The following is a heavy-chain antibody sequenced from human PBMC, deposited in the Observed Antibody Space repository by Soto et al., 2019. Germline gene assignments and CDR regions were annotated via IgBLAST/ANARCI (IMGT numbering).Heavy chain of an antibody. CDR3: ARDRPITIFGVVMINWFDP. V-gene: IGHV1-3*01. Sequence: QVQLVQSGAEVKKPGASVKVSCKASGYTFTSYAMHWVRQAPGQRLEWMGWINAGNGNTKYSQKFQGRVTITRDTSASKAYMELSSLRSEDTAVYYCARDRPITIFGVVMINWFDPWGQGTLVTVSS. CDR2: INAGNGNT. D-gene: IGHD3-3*01. J-gene: IGHJ5*02. CDR1: GYTFTSYA.